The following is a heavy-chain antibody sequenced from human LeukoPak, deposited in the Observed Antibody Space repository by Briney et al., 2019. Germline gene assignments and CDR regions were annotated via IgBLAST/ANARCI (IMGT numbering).Heavy chain of an antibody. J-gene: IGHJ4*02. D-gene: IGHD2-21*01. CDR1: GGSISSGGYY. CDR2: IYYSGST. Sequence: SQTLSLTRTVSGGSISSGGYYWSWIRQHPGKGLEWIVYIYYSGSTYYNPSLKSRVTISVDTSKNQFSLKLSSVTAADTAVYYCARDQGKWSLNGAYGVFDYWGQGTLVTVSS. V-gene: IGHV4-31*03. CDR3: ARDQGKWSLNGAYGVFDY.